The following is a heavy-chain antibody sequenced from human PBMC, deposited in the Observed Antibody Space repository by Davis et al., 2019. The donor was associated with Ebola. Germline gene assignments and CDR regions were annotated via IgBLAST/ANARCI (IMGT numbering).Heavy chain of an antibody. Sequence: SETLSLTCTVSGGSISSGGYYWSWIRQHPGKGLEWIGYIYYSGSTYYNPSLKSRVTISVDTSKNQFSLKLSSVTAADTAVYYCARVLSGDFWSRPFDPWGQGTLVSVSS. V-gene: IGHV4-31*03. J-gene: IGHJ5*02. D-gene: IGHD3-3*01. CDR2: IYYSGST. CDR3: ARVLSGDFWSRPFDP. CDR1: GGSISSGGYY.